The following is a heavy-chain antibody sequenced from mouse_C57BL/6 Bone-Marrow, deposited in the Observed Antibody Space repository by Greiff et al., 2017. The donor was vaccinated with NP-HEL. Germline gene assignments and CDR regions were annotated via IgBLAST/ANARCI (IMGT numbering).Heavy chain of an antibody. D-gene: IGHD2-2*01. Sequence: EVKLVESGGGLVQPGGSLSLSCAASGFTFTDYYMSWVRQPPGKALEWLGFIRNKANGYTTECSASVKGRFTISRDNSQSILYRQMNALRAEDSATYYGASQRYYGYDGYFDYWGQGTTLTVSS. CDR2: IRNKANGYTT. CDR3: ASQRYYGYDGYFDY. J-gene: IGHJ2*01. V-gene: IGHV7-3*01. CDR1: GFTFTDYY.